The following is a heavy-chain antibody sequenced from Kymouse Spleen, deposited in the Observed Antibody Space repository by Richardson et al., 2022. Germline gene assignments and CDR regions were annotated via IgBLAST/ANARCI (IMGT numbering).Heavy chain of an antibody. D-gene: IGHD1-7*01. CDR3: ARDRYNWNYDFDY. CDR2: IWYDGSNK. Sequence: QVQLVESGGGVVQPGRSLRLSCAASGFTFSSYGMHWVRQAPGKGLEWVAVIWYDGSNKYYADSVKGRFTISRDNSKNTLYLQMNSLRAEDTAVYYCARDRYNWNYDFDYWGQGTLVTVSS. CDR1: GFTFSSYG. J-gene: IGHJ4*02. V-gene: IGHV3-33*01.